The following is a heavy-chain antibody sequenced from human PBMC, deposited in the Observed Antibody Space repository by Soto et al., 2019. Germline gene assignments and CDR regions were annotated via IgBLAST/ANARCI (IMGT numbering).Heavy chain of an antibody. J-gene: IGHJ4*02. CDR3: ARVTLPGHYVTTRYIYFDS. Sequence: PSETLSLTCTVSGGSISSYYWSWIRQPPGKGLEWIGYIYYSGTTNYNPSLMSRITMSVDTSKKQFSLILSSVTTADTAVYYCARVTLPGHYVTTRYIYFDSWGQGTLVTVSS. CDR1: GGSISSYY. V-gene: IGHV4-59*01. CDR2: IYYSGTT. D-gene: IGHD4-17*01.